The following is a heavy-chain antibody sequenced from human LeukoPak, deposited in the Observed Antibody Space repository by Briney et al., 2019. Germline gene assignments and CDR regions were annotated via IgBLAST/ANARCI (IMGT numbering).Heavy chain of an antibody. V-gene: IGHV3-15*07. D-gene: IGHD1-20*01. Sequence: GGSLRLSCAASGFTFTNAWMNWVRQAPGKGLEWVGRIKSKADGETIDYAAPVKGRFTFSRDDSKNMLYLQMSSLKSEDTAVYYCSTLTSRGLSDSWGQGTLVTVSS. CDR2: IKSKADGETI. CDR1: GFTFTNAW. CDR3: STLTSRGLSDS. J-gene: IGHJ4*02.